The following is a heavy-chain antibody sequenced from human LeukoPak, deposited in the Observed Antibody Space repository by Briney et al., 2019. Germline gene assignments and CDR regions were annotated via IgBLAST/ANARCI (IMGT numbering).Heavy chain of an antibody. CDR3: ARDPLSPYSSGWSDY. CDR2: IYYSGST. J-gene: IGHJ4*02. Sequence: PSETLSLTCTVSGGSISTYYWSWIRQPPGKGLEWIAYIYYSGSTNKNPSLKSRVTISVDTSKNQFSLKLSSVTAADTAVYYCARDPLSPYSSGWSDYWGQGTLVTVSP. D-gene: IGHD6-19*01. CDR1: GGSISTYY. V-gene: IGHV4-59*12.